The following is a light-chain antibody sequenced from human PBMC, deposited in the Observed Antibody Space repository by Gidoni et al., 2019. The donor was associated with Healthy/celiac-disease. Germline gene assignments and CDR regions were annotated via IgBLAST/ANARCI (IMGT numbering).Light chain of an antibody. Sequence: EIVMTQSPATLSVSPAERATLSCSASQSVSSNLAWYQQTPGQAPRLLIYGASTRATSIPARFSGSGSGKEFTLTISSLQSEDFAVYYCQQYNNWPPYTFGQGTKLEIK. CDR1: QSVSSN. V-gene: IGKV3-15*01. CDR3: QQYNNWPPYT. CDR2: GAS. J-gene: IGKJ2*01.